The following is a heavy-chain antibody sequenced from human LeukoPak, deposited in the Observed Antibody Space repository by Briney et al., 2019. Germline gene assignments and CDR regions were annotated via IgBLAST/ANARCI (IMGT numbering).Heavy chain of an antibody. CDR1: GFTFSNAW. Sequence: GGSLRLSCAASGFTFSNAWMSWVRQAPGKGLEWVGRIKSKTDGGTTDYAAPVKGRFTISRDDSKNTLYLQMNSLKTEDTAVYYCTPRRRGGDWNYFDYWGQGTLVTVSS. J-gene: IGHJ4*02. CDR3: TPRRRGGDWNYFDY. CDR2: IKSKTDGGTT. V-gene: IGHV3-15*01. D-gene: IGHD2-21*02.